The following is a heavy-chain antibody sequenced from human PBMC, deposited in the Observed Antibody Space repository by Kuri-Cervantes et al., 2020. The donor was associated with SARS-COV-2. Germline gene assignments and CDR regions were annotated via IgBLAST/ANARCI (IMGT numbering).Heavy chain of an antibody. Sequence: GGSLRLSCAASGFTFSSYSMNWVRQAPGKGLEWVSSISSNSSYIYYADSVKGRFTISRDNAKNSLYLQMNSLRAEDTAVYYCARDEVVVVPAAISGWYYYGMDVWGQGTTVTVSS. D-gene: IGHD2-2*02. CDR2: ISSNSSYI. CDR1: GFTFSSYS. V-gene: IGHV3-21*01. J-gene: IGHJ6*02. CDR3: ARDEVVVVPAAISGWYYYGMDV.